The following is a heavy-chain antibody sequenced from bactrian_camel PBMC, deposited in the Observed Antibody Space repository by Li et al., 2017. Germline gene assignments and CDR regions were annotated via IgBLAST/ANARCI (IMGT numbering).Heavy chain of an antibody. V-gene: IGHV3S53*01. D-gene: IGHD1*01. CDR2: IVDFRST. CDR1: KTQRC. Sequence: HVQLVESGGGSVQAGGSLRLTCRASKTQRCMGWFRQAPGKEREGVARIVDFRSTSYADSVKGRFTVSKDNAKNTLYLQMNSLKPEDTAMYYCAAGLLDSDCRPFNYWGQGTQVTVS. J-gene: IGHJ4*01. CDR3: AAGLLDSDCRPFNY.